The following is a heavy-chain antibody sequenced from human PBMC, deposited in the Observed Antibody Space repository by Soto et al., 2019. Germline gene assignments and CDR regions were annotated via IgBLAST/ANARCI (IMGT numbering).Heavy chain of an antibody. D-gene: IGHD3-9*01. Sequence: GGSLRLSCAASGFTFSSYSMNWVRQAPGKGLEWVSSISSSSSYIYYADSVKGRFTISRDNSKNTLYLQMNSLRAEDTAVYYCARDGAYYDILTGYYYFDYWGQGTLVTVSS. CDR2: ISSSSSYI. CDR3: ARDGAYYDILTGYYYFDY. V-gene: IGHV3-21*01. CDR1: GFTFSSYS. J-gene: IGHJ4*02.